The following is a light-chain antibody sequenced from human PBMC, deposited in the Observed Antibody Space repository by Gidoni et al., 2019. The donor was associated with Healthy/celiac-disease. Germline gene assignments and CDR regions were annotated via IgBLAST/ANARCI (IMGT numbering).Light chain of an antibody. CDR3: QQSYSTPRT. V-gene: IGKV1-39*01. J-gene: IGKJ1*01. CDR1: QSISSY. Sequence: EIQMTQSPSSRSASVGDRVTITCRASQSISSYLNWYQQKPGKAPKLLIYAASSLQSGVPSRFSGSGSGTDFTLTISSLQPEDFATYYCQQSYSTPRTFGQGTKVEIK. CDR2: AAS.